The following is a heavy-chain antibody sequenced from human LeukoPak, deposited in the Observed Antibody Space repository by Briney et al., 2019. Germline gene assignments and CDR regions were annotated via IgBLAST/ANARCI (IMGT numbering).Heavy chain of an antibody. D-gene: IGHD5-18*01. V-gene: IGHV3-23*01. CDR1: GFTFSNYV. J-gene: IGHJ4*02. CDR3: AKHGDTAMWLDY. CDR2: ISGSGGSI. Sequence: PGGSLSLSFAASGFTFSNYVMSLVRPAPGKGLEGVSGISGSGGSIYYADSVKGRFTISRDSSKNTLNLQMNSLRAEDTAVYYCAKHGDTAMWLDYWGQGTLVTVSS.